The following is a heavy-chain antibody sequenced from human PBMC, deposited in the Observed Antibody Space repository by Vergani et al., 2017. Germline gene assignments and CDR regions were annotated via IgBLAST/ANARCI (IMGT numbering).Heavy chain of an antibody. CDR1: GYSFSEYY. V-gene: IGHV1-2*02. J-gene: IGHJ5*02. CDR3: ATKLGRHSWLDP. Sequence: LLQSGAEVKRPGASVKVSCEASGYSFSEYYLHWVREAPGQRPEWMGWINPGTGGAFYAQNFRGRVTMTSDLSIKTAYMELTSLTTNDTALYYWATKLGRHSWLDPWGQGTLVTVSS. CDR2: INPGTGGA.